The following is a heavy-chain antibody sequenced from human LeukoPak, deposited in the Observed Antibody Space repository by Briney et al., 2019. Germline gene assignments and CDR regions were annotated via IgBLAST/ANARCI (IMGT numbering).Heavy chain of an antibody. CDR2: IKQDGSDK. Sequence: PGGSLRLSCAASGFTFSSYWMIWVRQAPGRGLEWVANIKQDGSDKYYADSVKGRFTISRDNAKNSLYLQMNSLRDEDTAVYYSARLEWLRMRAFDYWGQGSLVTVSS. CDR1: GFTFSSYW. CDR3: ARLEWLRMRAFDY. D-gene: IGHD5-12*01. V-gene: IGHV3-7*04. J-gene: IGHJ4*02.